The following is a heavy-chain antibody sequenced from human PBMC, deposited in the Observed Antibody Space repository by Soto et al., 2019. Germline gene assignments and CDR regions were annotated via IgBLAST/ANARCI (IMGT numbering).Heavy chain of an antibody. CDR1: GYTFTTYA. V-gene: IGHV1-3*01. CDR2: INAGNGNT. J-gene: IGHJ5*02. CDR3: ARKSSSGYYYTWNWFDP. D-gene: IGHD3-22*01. Sequence: ASVKVSCKASGYTFTTYAVHWVRQAPGQRLEWMGWINAGNGNTKYSQKFQGRVTITRDTSASTAYMELSSLRSEDTAVYYCARKSSSGYYYTWNWFDPWGQGTLVTVSS.